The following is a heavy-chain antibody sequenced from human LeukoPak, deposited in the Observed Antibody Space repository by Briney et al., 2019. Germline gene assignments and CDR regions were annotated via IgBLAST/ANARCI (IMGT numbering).Heavy chain of an antibody. J-gene: IGHJ4*02. Sequence: SETLSLTCTVSGGSINKYYWSWIRQSPGKGLEWLGYVHDSAGTIYNPSLKSRVTISVGTSKTQFSLKVTTVTTADTAVYYCAKGRKDFDTNLGPFDSWGQGILVTVSS. CDR3: AKGRKDFDTNLGPFDS. D-gene: IGHD3-9*01. CDR2: VHDSAGT. V-gene: IGHV4-59*01. CDR1: GGSINKYY.